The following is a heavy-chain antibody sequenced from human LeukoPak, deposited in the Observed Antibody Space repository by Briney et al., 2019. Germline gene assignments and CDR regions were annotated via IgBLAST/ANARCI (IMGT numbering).Heavy chain of an antibody. CDR1: GGTFSSYA. J-gene: IGHJ3*02. Sequence: ASVKVSCKASGGTFSSYAISWVRQAPGQGLEWMGRMIPIFGTANYAQKFQGRVTITTDESTSTAYMELSSLRSEDTAVYYCARDHRFLEWLLPPFDAFDIWGQGTMVTVSS. CDR2: MIPIFGTA. CDR3: ARDHRFLEWLLPPFDAFDI. V-gene: IGHV1-69*05. D-gene: IGHD3-3*01.